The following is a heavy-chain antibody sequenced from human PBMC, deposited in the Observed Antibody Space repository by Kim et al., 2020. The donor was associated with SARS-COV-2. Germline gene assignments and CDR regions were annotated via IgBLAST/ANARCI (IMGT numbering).Heavy chain of an antibody. CDR1: GYTFTSYG. V-gene: IGHV1-18*01. D-gene: IGHD3-10*01. CDR3: ASMPGYYYGSGSYYITAFDI. Sequence: ASVKVSCKASGYTFTSYGISWVRQAPGQGLEWMGWISAYNGNTNYAQKLQGRVTMTTDTSTSTAYMELRSLRSDDTAVYYCASMPGYYYGSGSYYITAFDIWGQGTMVTVSS. CDR2: ISAYNGNT. J-gene: IGHJ3*02.